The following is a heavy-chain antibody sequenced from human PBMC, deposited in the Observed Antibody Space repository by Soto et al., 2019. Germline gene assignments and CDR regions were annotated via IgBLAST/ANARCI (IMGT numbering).Heavy chain of an antibody. CDR3: AKDKRGDYAPGLFDY. CDR1: GFTFDDYA. CDR2: ISWNSGSI. V-gene: IGHV3-9*01. Sequence: GGSLRLSCAASGFTFDDYAMHWVRQAPGKGLEWVSGISWNSGSIGYADSVKGRFTISRDNAKNSLYLQMNSLRAEDTALYYCAKDKRGDYAPGLFDYWGQGTLVTVSS. D-gene: IGHD4-17*01. J-gene: IGHJ4*02.